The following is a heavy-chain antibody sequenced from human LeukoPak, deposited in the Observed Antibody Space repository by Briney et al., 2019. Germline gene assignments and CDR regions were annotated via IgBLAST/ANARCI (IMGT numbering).Heavy chain of an antibody. J-gene: IGHJ4*02. D-gene: IGHD3-10*01. Sequence: GGSLRLSCAASGFTFSSYAMSWVRQAPGKELEWVSAISGSGGSTYYADSVKGRFTISRDNSKNTLYLQMNSLRAEDTAVYYCADYGSGNYDYWGQGTLVTVSS. CDR1: GFTFSSYA. CDR3: ADYGSGNYDY. V-gene: IGHV3-23*01. CDR2: ISGSGGST.